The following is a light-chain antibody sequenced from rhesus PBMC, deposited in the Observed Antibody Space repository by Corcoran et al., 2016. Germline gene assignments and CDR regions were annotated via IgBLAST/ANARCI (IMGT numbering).Light chain of an antibody. CDR2: YAS. CDR1: QGISSY. J-gene: IGKJ3*01. V-gene: IGKV1-37*01. Sequence: DIQMTQSPSSLSASVGYRVTITCRAIQGISSYLAWYHQKPGKAPKPLIYYASNLESGVPSRFSGCGSGTEFTLTISSLQPEDFATYDCQQYKSAPFTFGPGTKLDIK. CDR3: QQYKSAPFT.